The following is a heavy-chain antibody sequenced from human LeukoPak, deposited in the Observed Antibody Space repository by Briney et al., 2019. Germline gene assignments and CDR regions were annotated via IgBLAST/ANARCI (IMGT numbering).Heavy chain of an antibody. Sequence: GGSLRLSCAASGCPFHNYWMTWVRQAPGKGLEWVANINQDENEKYYLDSVKGRFTISRDNAETSLFLQMTSLRVEDTAIYYCARGLYGSGRRSLMAHWGPGTLVAVSS. CDR2: INQDENEK. CDR3: ARGLYGSGRRSLMAH. J-gene: IGHJ4*02. D-gene: IGHD3-10*01. V-gene: IGHV3-7*01. CDR1: GCPFHNYW.